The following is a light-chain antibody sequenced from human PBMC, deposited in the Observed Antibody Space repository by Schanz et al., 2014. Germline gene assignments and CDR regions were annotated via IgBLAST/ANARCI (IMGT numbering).Light chain of an antibody. V-gene: IGKV3-20*01. CDR2: GAS. CDR1: QSVSSSF. CDR3: QQYDDWPGYT. Sequence: EVVLTQSPGTLSLSPGERATLSCRASQSVSSSFIAWYQQKPGQAPRFLIYGASSRATGIPDRFSGSGSGTDFTLTISSLHSEDLAVYYCQQYDDWPGYTFGQGTKLEIK. J-gene: IGKJ2*01.